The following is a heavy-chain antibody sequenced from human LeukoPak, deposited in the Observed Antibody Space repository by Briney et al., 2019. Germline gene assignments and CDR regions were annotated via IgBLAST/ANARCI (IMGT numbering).Heavy chain of an antibody. CDR2: ITTSSSYI. J-gene: IGHJ4*02. Sequence: GGSLRLSCAASGFTFSSYSLNWVRQAPGKVLEWVSSITTSSSYIYYADSVKGRFTISRDNAKNSLSLQMNSLRAEDTAVYYCVREIIRLGQDDYFDYWGQGTLVTVSS. CDR1: GFTFSSYS. CDR3: VREIIRLGQDDYFDY. V-gene: IGHV3-21*01. D-gene: IGHD3-3*02.